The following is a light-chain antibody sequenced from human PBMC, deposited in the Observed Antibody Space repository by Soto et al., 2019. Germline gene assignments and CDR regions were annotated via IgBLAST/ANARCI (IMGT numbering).Light chain of an antibody. CDR3: SSYTLRNTLVL. CDR1: SSDVGGYNF. CDR2: EVS. V-gene: IGLV2-14*01. J-gene: IGLJ3*02. Sequence: QSALTQPASESGSPGQSITISCTGTSSDVGGYNFVSWYQQHPGKAPRLIIYEVSSRPSGVSYRFSGSKSGNTASLTISGLQAEDEADYYCSSYTLRNTLVLFGGGTKLTVL.